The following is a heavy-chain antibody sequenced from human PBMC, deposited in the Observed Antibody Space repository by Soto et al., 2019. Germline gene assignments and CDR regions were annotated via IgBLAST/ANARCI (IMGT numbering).Heavy chain of an antibody. J-gene: IGHJ6*02. CDR1: GDTFKNCV. CDR2: IIPLFGTT. Sequence: QVQVVQSGVEVRRPGSSVKVSCKASGDTFKNCVISWVRQAPGQGLEWMGGIIPLFGTTDFAQRFQGRLTITTVESKTTAYMELSRLRSEDTATYYCAAELGFGKLSVVWGQGTTVIVSS. D-gene: IGHD3-10*01. V-gene: IGHV1-69*01. CDR3: AAELGFGKLSVV.